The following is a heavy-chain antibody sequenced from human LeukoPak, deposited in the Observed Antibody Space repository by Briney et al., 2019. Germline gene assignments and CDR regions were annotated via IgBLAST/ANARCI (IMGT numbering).Heavy chain of an antibody. CDR3: AAKPRKDALYYPGS. J-gene: IGHJ5*02. Sequence: GGSLRLSCAASGFTFSSYSMNWVRQAPGKGLEWVSYISSSSSTIYYADSVRGRFTISRDNAKNSLYLQMNSLRAEDTAVYYCAAKPRKDALYYPGSWGQGTLVTVSS. CDR2: ISSSSSTI. D-gene: IGHD3-22*01. V-gene: IGHV3-48*01. CDR1: GFTFSSYS.